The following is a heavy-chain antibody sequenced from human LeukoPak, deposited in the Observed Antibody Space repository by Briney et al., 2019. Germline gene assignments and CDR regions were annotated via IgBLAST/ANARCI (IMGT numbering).Heavy chain of an antibody. CDR1: GFTVSSNY. Sequence: PGGSLRLSCAASGFTVSSNYMSWVRQAPGKGLEWVSVIYSGGSTYYADSVKGRFTISRDNSKNTLYLQMNGLRAEDTAVYYCARGGPYYDSSGHPGMDVWGQGTTVTVSS. J-gene: IGHJ6*02. CDR3: ARGGPYYDSSGHPGMDV. V-gene: IGHV3-66*01. D-gene: IGHD3-22*01. CDR2: IYSGGST.